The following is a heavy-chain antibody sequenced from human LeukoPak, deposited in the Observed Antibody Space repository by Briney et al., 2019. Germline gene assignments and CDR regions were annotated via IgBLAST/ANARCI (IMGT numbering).Heavy chain of an antibody. V-gene: IGHV1-69*13. CDR1: GGTFSSYA. Sequence: GASVKVSCKASGGTFSSYAISWVRQAPGQGLEWMGGIIPIFGTANYAQKFQGRVTITADESTSTAYMELSSLRSEDTAVYYCGRSLDSSSSYYYYYYMDVWGKGTTVTVSS. CDR2: IIPIFGTA. D-gene: IGHD6-6*01. CDR3: GRSLDSSSSYYYYYYMDV. J-gene: IGHJ6*03.